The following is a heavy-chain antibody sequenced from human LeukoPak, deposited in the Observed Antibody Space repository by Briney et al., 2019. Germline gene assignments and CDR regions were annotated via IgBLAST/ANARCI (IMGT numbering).Heavy chain of an antibody. J-gene: IGHJ6*02. D-gene: IGHD2-2*01. CDR3: ARDGVVIRGAFTLSYNAMDV. V-gene: IGHV1-18*01. CDR2: INTYNGDT. CDR1: GYTFVNYG. Sequence: ASVKVSCKASGYTFVNYGLSWVRQAPGQGLEWMGRINTYNGDTDYAQNVRGRVIMTTDTSTSTGYMELRSLRSDDTAVYYYARDGVVIRGAFTLSYNAMDVWGQGTTVAVSS.